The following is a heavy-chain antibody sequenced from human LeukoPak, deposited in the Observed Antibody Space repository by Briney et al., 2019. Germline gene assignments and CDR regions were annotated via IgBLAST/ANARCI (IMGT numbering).Heavy chain of an antibody. CDR2: IYYSGST. CDR3: ASLDSSGYYYFDY. J-gene: IGHJ4*02. D-gene: IGHD3-22*01. CDR1: GGSISSSSYY. Sequence: PSETLSLTCTVSGGSISSSSYYWGWIRQPPGKELEWIGSIYYSGSTYYNPSLKSRVTISVDTSKNQFSLKLSSVTAADTAVYYCASLDSSGYYYFDYWGQGTLVTVSS. V-gene: IGHV4-39*01.